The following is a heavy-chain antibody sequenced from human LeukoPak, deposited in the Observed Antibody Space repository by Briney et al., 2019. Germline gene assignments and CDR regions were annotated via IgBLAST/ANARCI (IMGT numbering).Heavy chain of an antibody. CDR3: AKRGVVIRVFLVGFHKEAYYFDS. J-gene: IGHJ4*02. D-gene: IGHD3-10*01. Sequence: GGSLRLSCAVSGITLSNYGMSCVRQAPGKGLEWVAGLSGSGGGTNYADSVQGRFTISRHNPKNTLYLQMHSLRADDTAVYFCAKRGVVIRVFLVGFHKEAYYFDSWGQGALVTVSS. CDR2: LSGSGGGT. V-gene: IGHV3-23*01. CDR1: GITLSNYG.